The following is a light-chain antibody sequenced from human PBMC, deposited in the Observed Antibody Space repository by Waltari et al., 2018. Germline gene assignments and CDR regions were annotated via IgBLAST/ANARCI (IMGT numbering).Light chain of an antibody. Sequence: QSALTQPASVSGSPGQSITISSTGTSRDVGSYNLVSWYQQHQGKAPKLMIYEGSKRPSGVSNRFSGSKSGNTASLTISGLQAEDEADYYCCSYAGSSKVFGGGTKLTVL. CDR3: CSYAGSSKV. V-gene: IGLV2-23*01. CDR1: SRDVGSYNL. CDR2: EGS. J-gene: IGLJ3*02.